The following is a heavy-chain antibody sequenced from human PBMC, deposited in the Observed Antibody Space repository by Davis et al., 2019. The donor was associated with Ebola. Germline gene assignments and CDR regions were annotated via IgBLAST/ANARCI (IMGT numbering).Heavy chain of an antibody. Sequence: ASVKVSCRASGYTFKNYAISWVRQAPGQGLEWMGWISVYNGNTNYAQKVQGRVAMTTDTSTGTAYLDLRSLRSDDTAVYFCARTSIVGTSTTASDIWGQGTLVTVSS. V-gene: IGHV1-18*01. CDR3: ARTSIVGTSTTASDI. J-gene: IGHJ3*02. D-gene: IGHD1-26*01. CDR2: ISVYNGNT. CDR1: GYTFKNYA.